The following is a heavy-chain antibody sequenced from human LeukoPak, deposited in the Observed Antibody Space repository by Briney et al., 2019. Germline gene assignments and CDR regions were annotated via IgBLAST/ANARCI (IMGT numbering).Heavy chain of an antibody. V-gene: IGHV3-48*03. Sequence: GGSLRLSCAASGFTFSSYEMHWVRQAPGKGLEWVSYISSSGSTIYYADSVKGRFTISRDNAKNSLYLQMYSLRAEDTAVYYCARVVYYYDSSGYPNAFDMWGQGTMVTVSS. CDR2: ISSSGSTI. J-gene: IGHJ3*02. CDR3: ARVVYYYDSSGYPNAFDM. D-gene: IGHD3-22*01. CDR1: GFTFSSYE.